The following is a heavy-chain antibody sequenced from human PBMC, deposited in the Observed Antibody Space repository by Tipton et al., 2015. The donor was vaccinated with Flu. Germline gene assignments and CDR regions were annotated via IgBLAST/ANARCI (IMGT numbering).Heavy chain of an antibody. CDR3: AKKGRGAMVTWGEKTTVTPGKALDYYYYYMDV. Sequence: SLRLSCAASGFTFSSYAMSWVRQAPGKGLEWVSAISGSGGSTYYADSVKGRFTISRDNSKNTLYLQMNSLRAEDTAVYYCAKKGRGAMVTWGEKTTVTPGKALDYYYYYMDVWGKGTTVTVSS. J-gene: IGHJ6*03. V-gene: IGHV3-23*01. CDR1: GFTFSSYA. D-gene: IGHD4-17*01. CDR2: ISGSGGST.